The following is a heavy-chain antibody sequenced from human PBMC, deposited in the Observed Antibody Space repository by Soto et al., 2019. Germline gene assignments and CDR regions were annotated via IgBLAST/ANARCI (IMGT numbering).Heavy chain of an antibody. V-gene: IGHV2-5*02. D-gene: IGHD3-22*01. CDR2: IYWDDTK. CDR3: IRYHYNERSFDA. J-gene: IGHJ4*02. CDR1: GFSFTTSGAT. Sequence: QITLRESGPTLVKPTQTLPLTCTFSGFSFTTSGATVGWIRQPPGKALEWLALIYWDDTKRYSPSLTSRLTITKDTSKNQLVLTMAIMDTVDTATYYCIRYHYNERSFDAGGQGILVTVSS.